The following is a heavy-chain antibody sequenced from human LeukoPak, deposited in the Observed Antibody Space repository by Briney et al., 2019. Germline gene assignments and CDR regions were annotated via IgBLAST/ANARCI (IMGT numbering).Heavy chain of an antibody. CDR2: ISNDGANK. CDR3: ARGAGTMVYYIDV. D-gene: IGHD1-7*01. Sequence: GGSLRLSCAASGFTFSTFPMHWVRPAPGEGLQWVAVISNDGANKYYADSVKGRFTISTDNSKNTLFLQMNSLTTDDSAVYYCARGAGTMVYYIDVWGNGTTVTVSS. V-gene: IGHV3-30*01. CDR1: GFTFSTFP. J-gene: IGHJ6*03.